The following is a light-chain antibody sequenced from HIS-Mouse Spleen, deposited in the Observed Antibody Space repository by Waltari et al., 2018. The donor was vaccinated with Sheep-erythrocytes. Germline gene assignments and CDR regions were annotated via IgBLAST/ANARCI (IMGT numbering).Light chain of an antibody. Sequence: AIRMTQSPSSFSASPGDRVTTTCRASQGISSYLAWYQQKPGKAPKLLIYAASTLQSGVPSRFSGSGSGTDFTLTISCLQSEDFATYYCQQYYSYPPLTFGGGTKVEIK. CDR2: AAS. J-gene: IGKJ4*01. CDR1: QGISSY. CDR3: QQYYSYPPLT. V-gene: IGKV1-8*01.